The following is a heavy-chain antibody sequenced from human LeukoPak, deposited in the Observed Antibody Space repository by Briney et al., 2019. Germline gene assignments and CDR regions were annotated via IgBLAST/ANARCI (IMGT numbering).Heavy chain of an antibody. CDR1: GGTFSSYA. Sequence: ASVKVSCKASGGTFSSYALSWVRQAPRQGREWMGGIIPIFGTANYAQKFQGTVTLTADEATSTAHTELSSLRSQDHAVCYCAREANPGLIAIAGAVIFDYWRQGTLVTVPS. J-gene: IGHJ4*02. V-gene: IGHV1-69*13. CDR3: AREANPGLIAIAGAVIFDY. D-gene: IGHD1-26*01. CDR2: IIPIFGTA.